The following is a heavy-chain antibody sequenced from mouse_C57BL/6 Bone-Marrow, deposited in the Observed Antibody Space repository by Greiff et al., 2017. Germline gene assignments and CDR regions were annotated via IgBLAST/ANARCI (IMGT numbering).Heavy chain of an antibody. Sequence: QVQLKQSGPGLVQPSQSLSITCTVSGFSLTSYGVHWVRQSPGKGLEWLGVIWSGGSTDYNAAFISRLSISKDNSKSQVFFKMNSLQADDTAIYYCARRGIYYGKGFAYWGQGTLVTVSA. CDR1: GFSLTSYG. J-gene: IGHJ3*01. CDR2: IWSGGST. CDR3: ARRGIYYGKGFAY. V-gene: IGHV2-2*01. D-gene: IGHD2-1*01.